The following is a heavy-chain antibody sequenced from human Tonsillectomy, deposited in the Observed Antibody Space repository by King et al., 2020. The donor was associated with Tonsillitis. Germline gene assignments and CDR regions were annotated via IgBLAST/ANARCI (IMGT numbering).Heavy chain of an antibody. CDR2: MYNTGTT. CDR1: GGSISTSDQY. V-gene: IGHV4-39*01. D-gene: IGHD1-26*01. CDR3: ARYVSGSFDY. Sequence: LQLQESGPGVVKPSETLSLTCTVSGGSISTSDQYWAWIRQPPGKGLEWIGYMYNTGTTFYNPSLKSRLTISGGTSENRFSLKLSSVTAADTAVYFCARYVSGSFDYWGQGALVTVSS. J-gene: IGHJ4*02.